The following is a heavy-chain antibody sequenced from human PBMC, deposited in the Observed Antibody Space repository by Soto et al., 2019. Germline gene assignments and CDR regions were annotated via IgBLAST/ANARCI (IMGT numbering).Heavy chain of an antibody. CDR3: AREGDYYCSGSYYNSGWFDP. V-gene: IGHV4-4*02. Sequence: SETLSLTCAVSSGSISSSNWWSWVRQPPGKGLEWIGEIYHSGSTNYNPSLKSRVTISVDKAKNQFSLKLSSVTAADTAVYYCAREGDYYCSGSYYNSGWFDPWGQGTLVPVSS. CDR1: SGSISSSNW. D-gene: IGHD3-10*01. CDR2: IYHSGST. J-gene: IGHJ5*02.